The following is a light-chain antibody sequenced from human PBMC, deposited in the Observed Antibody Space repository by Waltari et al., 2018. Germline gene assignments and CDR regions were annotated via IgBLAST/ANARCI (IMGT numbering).Light chain of an antibody. J-gene: IGKJ2*01. Sequence: EVVMTQSLRSMAVTLGQPASISCKSSQSLVHSDGNTHLNWFQQRPGQSPRRLFYRVSSRESGVPDRFSGSGSGTDFTLKISRVEAEDVGVYYCLQGTHWPYTFGQGTRLDIK. CDR1: QSLVHSDGNTH. V-gene: IGKV2-30*02. CDR2: RVS. CDR3: LQGTHWPYT.